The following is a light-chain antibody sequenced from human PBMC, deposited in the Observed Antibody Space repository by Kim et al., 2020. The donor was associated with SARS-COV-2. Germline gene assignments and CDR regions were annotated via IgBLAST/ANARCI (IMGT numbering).Light chain of an antibody. CDR3: QQYGLSPPYT. CDR2: GGF. J-gene: IGKJ2*01. V-gene: IGKV3-20*01. Sequence: ENVLTQSPGTLSLSAGDRAILSCRANQSFGSKYLAWYQQKPGQAPRLLIYGGFNRATGIPDRCEGSGSGSGFTLTITRLEPEDSAVYYCQQYGLSPPYTFGRGTKLAI. CDR1: QSFGSKY.